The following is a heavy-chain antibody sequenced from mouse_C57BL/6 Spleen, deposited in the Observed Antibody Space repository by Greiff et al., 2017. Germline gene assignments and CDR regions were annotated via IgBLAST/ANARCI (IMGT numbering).Heavy chain of an antibody. Sequence: VQLQQSGPELVKPGASGRISCKASAYAFSSSWMNWVKRRPGKGLGWIGRIYPGDGDTTYNGKFKGKATLTADKSSSTAYMQLSSLTSEDSAVYFCARGTGSFMDYWGQGTSVTVSS. V-gene: IGHV1-82*01. D-gene: IGHD4-1*01. CDR1: AYAFSSSW. CDR2: IYPGDGDT. J-gene: IGHJ4*01. CDR3: ARGTGSFMDY.